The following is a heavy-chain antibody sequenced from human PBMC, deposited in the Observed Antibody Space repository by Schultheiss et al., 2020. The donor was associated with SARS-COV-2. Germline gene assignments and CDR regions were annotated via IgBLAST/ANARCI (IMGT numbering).Heavy chain of an antibody. J-gene: IGHJ6*03. CDR2: ISGSGGST. D-gene: IGHD1-26*01. CDR3: AKDKYGYYSHYYYMDV. CDR1: GFTFSSYS. V-gene: IGHV3-23*01. Sequence: GSLRLSCAASGFTFSSYSMNWVRQAPGKGLEWVSAISGSGGSTYYADSVKGRFTISRDNSKNTLYLQMNSLRAEDTAVYYCAKDKYGYYSHYYYMDVWGKGTTVTVSS.